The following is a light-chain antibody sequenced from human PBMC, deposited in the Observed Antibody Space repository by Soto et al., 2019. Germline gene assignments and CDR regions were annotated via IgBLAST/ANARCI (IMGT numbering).Light chain of an antibody. CDR1: QSVSSSH. V-gene: IGKV3-20*01. CDR3: QQYGYSPIT. J-gene: IGKJ5*01. CDR2: AAS. Sequence: EIMITQSPCTLSLSPGARATLSCRASQSVSSSHLAWYQHKPGQAPRLLIYAASSRATGSPDRFSGGGSGTDLTITISRLEPEDCAVDEGQQYGYSPITFGQGTRLEIK.